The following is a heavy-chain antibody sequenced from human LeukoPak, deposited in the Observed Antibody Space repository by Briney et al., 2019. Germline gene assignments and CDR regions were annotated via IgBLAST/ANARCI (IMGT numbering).Heavy chain of an antibody. Sequence: PGGSLRLSCAASGFTLSSYAMSWVRQAPGKGLEWVANIKQDGSEKYYVDSVKGRFTISRDNAKNSLYLQMNSLRAEDTAVYYCASPAEDTAMVPSYYFDYWGQGTLVTVSS. CDR1: GFTLSSYA. J-gene: IGHJ4*02. V-gene: IGHV3-7*01. D-gene: IGHD5-18*01. CDR2: IKQDGSEK. CDR3: ASPAEDTAMVPSYYFDY.